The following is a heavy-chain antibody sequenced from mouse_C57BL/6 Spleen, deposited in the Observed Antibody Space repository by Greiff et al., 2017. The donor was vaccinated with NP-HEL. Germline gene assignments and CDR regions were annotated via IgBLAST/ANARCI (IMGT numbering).Heavy chain of an antibody. CDR3: ARERNYYGSSPWFAY. D-gene: IGHD1-1*01. J-gene: IGHJ3*01. V-gene: IGHV1-59*01. Sequence: QVQLQQSGAELVRPGTSVKLSCKASGYTFTSYWMHWVKQRPGQGLEWIGVIDPSDSYTNYNQKFKGKATLTVDTSSSTAYMQLSSLTSEDSAVYYCARERNYYGSSPWFAYWGQGTLVTVSA. CDR2: IDPSDSYT. CDR1: GYTFTSYW.